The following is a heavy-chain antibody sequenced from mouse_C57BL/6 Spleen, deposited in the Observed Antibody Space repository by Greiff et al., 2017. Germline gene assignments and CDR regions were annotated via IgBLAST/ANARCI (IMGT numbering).Heavy chain of an antibody. CDR1: GYTFTDYE. CDR3: TRGELREGYFDV. D-gene: IGHD1-1*01. V-gene: IGHV1-15*01. CDR2: IDPETGGT. Sequence: QVQLQQSGAELVRPGASVTLSCKASGYTFTDYEMHWVKQTPVHGLEWIGAIDPETGGTASNQKFKGKAILTADKSSSTAYMELRSLTSEDSAVYYCTRGELREGYFDVWGTGTTVTVSS. J-gene: IGHJ1*03.